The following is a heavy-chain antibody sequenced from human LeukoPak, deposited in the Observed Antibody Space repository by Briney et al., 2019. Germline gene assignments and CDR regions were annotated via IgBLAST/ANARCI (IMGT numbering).Heavy chain of an antibody. CDR1: GGTFSGNSFN. J-gene: IGHJ4*02. D-gene: IGHD3-3*01. CDR2: VYYSGSN. CDR3: AREAADYDFWRGYPSPWYYFDY. Sequence: SETLTLSCTVSGGTFSGNSFNWVRNAPPPGKGLVGIGSVYYSGSNYYNPSLRGRVTISVDTSKNQFSLMLSSGTAPDTGVDYGAREAADYDFWRGYPSPWYYFDYWGQGTLVTVSS. V-gene: IGHV4-39*07.